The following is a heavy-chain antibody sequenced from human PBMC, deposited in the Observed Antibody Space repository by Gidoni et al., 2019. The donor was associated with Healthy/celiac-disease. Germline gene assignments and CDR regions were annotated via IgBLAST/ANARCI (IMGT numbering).Heavy chain of an antibody. D-gene: IGHD3-10*01. CDR1: GCTISSDG. CDR3: AKYPTSQHSHFRVFDY. Sequence: QVQLVESGGGVVQPGRSRRRSCAASGCTISSDGLNWVRLSPGKGLYWVAVISYDGSNKYYADSVKGRFTISRDNSKNTLYLQMNSLRAEATAVYSCAKYPTSQHSHFRVFDYWGQGPLVTVSS. V-gene: IGHV3-30*18. J-gene: IGHJ4*02. CDR2: ISYDGSNK.